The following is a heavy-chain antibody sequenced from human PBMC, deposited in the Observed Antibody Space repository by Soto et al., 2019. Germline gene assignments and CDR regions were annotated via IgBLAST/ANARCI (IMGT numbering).Heavy chain of an antibody. D-gene: IGHD3-10*01. J-gene: IGHJ6*02. V-gene: IGHV1-18*04. CDR1: GYTFTSYG. Sequence: ASVKVSCEASGYTFTSYGISWVRQAPGQGLEWMGWISAYNGNTNYAQKLQGRVTMTTDTSTSTAYMELRSLRSDDTAVYYCARDQSIYYYGSGSLRYYYGMDVWGPGTTVTVSS. CDR2: ISAYNGNT. CDR3: ARDQSIYYYGSGSLRYYYGMDV.